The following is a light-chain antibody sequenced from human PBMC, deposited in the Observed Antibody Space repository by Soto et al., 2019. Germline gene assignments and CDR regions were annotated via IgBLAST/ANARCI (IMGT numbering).Light chain of an antibody. Sequence: DIQMTQSPSSLSASVGDRVTITCRASENINRHLNWYHQQPGKAPNLLIYGASSLQNGVPSRFRGGGSGTDFTLIITNLQPEDFATYYCQQSYTALSITFGQGTRLEIK. V-gene: IGKV1-39*01. J-gene: IGKJ5*01. CDR2: GAS. CDR1: ENINRH. CDR3: QQSYTALSIT.